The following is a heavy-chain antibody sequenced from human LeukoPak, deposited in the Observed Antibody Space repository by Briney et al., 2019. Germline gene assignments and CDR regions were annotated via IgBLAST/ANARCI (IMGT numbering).Heavy chain of an antibody. D-gene: IGHD4-17*01. J-gene: IGHJ4*02. V-gene: IGHV3-23*01. Sequence: GGSLRLSCAASGFTFSSYAMNWVRQAPGKGLEWVSAISGSGGSTYYADSVKGRFTISRDNSKNTQYLQMNSLRAEDTAVYYCAKDQKGYGDYDYWGQGTLVTVSS. CDR3: AKDQKGYGDYDY. CDR1: GFTFSSYA. CDR2: ISGSGGST.